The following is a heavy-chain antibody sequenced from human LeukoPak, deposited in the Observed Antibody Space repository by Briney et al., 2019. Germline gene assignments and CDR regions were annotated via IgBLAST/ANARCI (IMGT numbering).Heavy chain of an antibody. D-gene: IGHD2-15*01. CDR2: ISYDGSNK. CDR3: ARELHAFDY. V-gene: IGHV3-30*01. CDR1: GFTFSSYA. J-gene: IGHJ4*02. Sequence: GRSLRLSCAASGFTFSSYAMHWVRQAPGKGLEWVAVISYDGSNKYYADSVEGRFTISRDNSKNTLYLQMNSLRAEDTAVYYCARELHAFDYWGQGTLVTVSS.